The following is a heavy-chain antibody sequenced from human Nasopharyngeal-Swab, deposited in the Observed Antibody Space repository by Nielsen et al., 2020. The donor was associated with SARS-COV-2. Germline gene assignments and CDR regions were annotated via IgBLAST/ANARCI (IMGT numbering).Heavy chain of an antibody. CDR2: ISGSGGST. V-gene: IGHV3-23*01. CDR1: GFTFSSYA. D-gene: IGHD6-6*01. Sequence: GESLKISCAASGFTFSSYAMSWVRQAPGKGLEWVSAISGSGGSTYYADSVKGRFTISRDNSKSTLYLQMNSLRAEDTAVYYCAKEYSSSGYGMDVWGQGTTVTVSS. J-gene: IGHJ6*02. CDR3: AKEYSSSGYGMDV.